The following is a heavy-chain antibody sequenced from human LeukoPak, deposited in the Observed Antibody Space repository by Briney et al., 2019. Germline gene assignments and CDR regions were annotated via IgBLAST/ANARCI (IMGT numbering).Heavy chain of an antibody. V-gene: IGHV3-23*01. CDR1: GFTFGSYA. J-gene: IGHJ4*02. CDR3: GKTTAGYSSGQKPAWPVDY. CDR2: IFGSGGSP. Sequence: PGGSLRLSCEASGFTFGSYAMYWVRQAPGKGLEGVAGIFGSGGSPHYAASVKGRFTISRDNSKNTVYLQINSLRAEDTAVYYCGKTTAGYSSGQKPAWPVDYWGQGTLVTVSS. D-gene: IGHD5-18*01.